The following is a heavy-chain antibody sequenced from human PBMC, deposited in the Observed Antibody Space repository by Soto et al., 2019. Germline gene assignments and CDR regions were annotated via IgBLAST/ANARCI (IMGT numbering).Heavy chain of an antibody. CDR1: GFTFGSYS. CDR3: AILVAGADPDVLDI. D-gene: IGHD2-15*01. CDR2: ISSSSSTI. Sequence: GRSPRLSCAASGFTFGSYSMNWFRQAPGKGLEWVSYISSSSSTIYYADSVKGRFTISRDNAKNSLYLQMNSLRAEDTAVYYCAILVAGADPDVLDISGQGTMVTVSS. V-gene: IGHV3-48*01. J-gene: IGHJ3*02.